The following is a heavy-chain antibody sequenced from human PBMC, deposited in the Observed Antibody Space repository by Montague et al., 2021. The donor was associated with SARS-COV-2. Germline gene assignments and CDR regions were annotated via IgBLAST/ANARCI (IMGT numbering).Heavy chain of an antibody. CDR2: IHYTGST. V-gene: IGHV4-59*02. J-gene: IGHJ5*02. Sequence: SETLSLTCTVSGDSVDSDCWSWVRQPPGERLQWIGHIHYTGSTEYNPSLKSRATISADASKNSLSLSLASVTAADTAVYCCAREQDWASHFDLWGQGILVTVSS. D-gene: IGHD3/OR15-3a*01. CDR3: AREQDWASHFDL. CDR1: GDSVDSDC.